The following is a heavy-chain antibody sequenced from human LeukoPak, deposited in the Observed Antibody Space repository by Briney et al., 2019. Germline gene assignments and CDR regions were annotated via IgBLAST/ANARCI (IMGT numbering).Heavy chain of an antibody. Sequence: GGSLRLSCAASGFSFSGYGMHWVRQAPGKGLEWVAFIRYDGSNEYYADSVKGRFTISRDKSKNTLSLQMNGLRVEDTAVYYCAGIVVVPAATNWFDPWGQGTLVTVSS. CDR1: GFSFSGYG. D-gene: IGHD2-2*01. V-gene: IGHV3-30*02. J-gene: IGHJ5*02. CDR3: AGIVVVPAATNWFDP. CDR2: IRYDGSNE.